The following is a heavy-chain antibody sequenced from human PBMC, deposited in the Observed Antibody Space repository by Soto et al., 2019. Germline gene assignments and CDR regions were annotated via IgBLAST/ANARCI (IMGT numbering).Heavy chain of an antibody. Sequence: PGGSLRLSCAASGFTFSSYAMSWVRQAPGKGLEWVSTINDHGTGTYYADSVKGQFTIFRDNSKNTLYLQMDSLRAEDTAIYYCAKGARGGDFDYWGQGTLVTVSS. CDR2: INDHGTGT. CDR3: AKGARGGDFDY. D-gene: IGHD2-21*01. J-gene: IGHJ4*02. V-gene: IGHV3-23*01. CDR1: GFTFSSYA.